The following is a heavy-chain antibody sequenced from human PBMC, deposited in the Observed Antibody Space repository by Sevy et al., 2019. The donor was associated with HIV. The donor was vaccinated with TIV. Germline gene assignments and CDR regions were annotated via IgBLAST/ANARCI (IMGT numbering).Heavy chain of an antibody. V-gene: IGHV1-2*02. CDR3: VRDVGYCSRTDCSYNYFDP. CDR1: GYTFSGHY. D-gene: IGHD2-2*01. Sequence: ASVKVSCKASGYTFSGHYMHWVRQAPGQGLEWMGWINANNGGTNYVQKFQGRVTMIRDKSIDTAYLELSSLTSDDTAVYYCVRDVGYCSRTDCSYNYFDPWGQGTRVTVSS. CDR2: INANNGGT. J-gene: IGHJ5*02.